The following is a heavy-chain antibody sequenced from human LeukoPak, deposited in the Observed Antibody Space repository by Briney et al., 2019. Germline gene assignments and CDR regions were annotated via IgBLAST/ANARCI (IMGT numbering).Heavy chain of an antibody. Sequence: GGSLRLSCAASGFNFCSFGISWVLEAPGKGLQWVSCISNSGGTTYYADSVKGRFTISRDNSKNTLYLQMNSLRAEDTAIYYCAKGVVPAAHFDYWGQGTLATVSS. CDR1: GFNFCSFG. CDR3: AKGVVPAAHFDY. V-gene: IGHV3-23*01. D-gene: IGHD2-2*01. CDR2: ISNSGGTT. J-gene: IGHJ4*02.